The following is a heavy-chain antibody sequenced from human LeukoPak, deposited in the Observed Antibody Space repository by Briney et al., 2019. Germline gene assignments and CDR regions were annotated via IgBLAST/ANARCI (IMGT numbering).Heavy chain of an antibody. CDR1: GFPFDRYW. Sequence: GGSLRLSCVASGFPFDRYWMSWVRQAPGKGLEWVANIKHDGSEKNFVDSVKGRFTISRDNAENSLFLQMNSQRADDTDVYFCARQPIYEAYFDFWGQGTLVTVSS. CDR2: IKHDGSEK. D-gene: IGHD3-16*01. CDR3: ARQPIYEAYFDF. J-gene: IGHJ4*02. V-gene: IGHV3-7*01.